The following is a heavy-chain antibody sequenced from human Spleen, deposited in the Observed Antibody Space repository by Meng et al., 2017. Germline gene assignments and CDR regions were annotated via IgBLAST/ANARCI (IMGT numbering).Heavy chain of an antibody. CDR1: GYNFPGYW. CDR3: VRDEDISAAGKLFGDY. V-gene: IGHV1-2*06. Sequence: ASVKVSCKPSGYNFPGYWLHWVRRAPGQGLEWMGRIDPKSGDTHYAQRFQGRVTMTGDTSISTAYMELSGLRSDDTAMYYCVRDEDISAAGKLFGDYWGQGTLVTVSS. CDR2: IDPKSGDT. D-gene: IGHD6-13*01. J-gene: IGHJ4*02.